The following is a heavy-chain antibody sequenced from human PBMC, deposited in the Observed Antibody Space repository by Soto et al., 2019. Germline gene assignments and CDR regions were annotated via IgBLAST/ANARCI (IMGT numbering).Heavy chain of an antibody. V-gene: IGHV3-30*03. CDR3: ARDTYGSGSYYPHH. D-gene: IGHD3-10*01. Sequence: VGSLRLSCAASGFTFSSYGMHWVRQAPGKGLEWVAVISYDGSNKYYADSVKGRFTISRDNSKNTLYLQMNSLRAEDSAVYYCARDTYGSGSYYPHHWGQGTQVTVSS. CDR2: ISYDGSNK. CDR1: GFTFSSYG. J-gene: IGHJ5*02.